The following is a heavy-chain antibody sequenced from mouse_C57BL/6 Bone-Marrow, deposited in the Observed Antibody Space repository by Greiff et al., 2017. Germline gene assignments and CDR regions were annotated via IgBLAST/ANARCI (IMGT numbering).Heavy chain of an antibody. CDR2: IHPSDSDT. CDR3: AMSGGNYPWYFDC. D-gene: IGHD2-1*01. V-gene: IGHV1-74*01. Sequence: QVQLQQPGAELVKPGASVKVSCKASGYTFTSYWMHWVKQRPGQGLEWIGRIHPSDSDTNYNQKFKGKATLTVDKSFSTAYVQLSRLTSAYSAVYYCAMSGGNYPWYFDCWGQGTTLSV. J-gene: IGHJ2*01. CDR1: GYTFTSYW.